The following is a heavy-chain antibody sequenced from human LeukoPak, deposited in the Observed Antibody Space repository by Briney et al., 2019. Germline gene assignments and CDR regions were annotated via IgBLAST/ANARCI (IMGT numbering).Heavy chain of an antibody. CDR1: GFSFSDYS. CDR3: ARDMKAAAGIVDY. D-gene: IGHD6-13*01. J-gene: IGHJ4*02. Sequence: GGSLRLSCAASGFSFSDYSMIWVRQAPGKGLEWVSSLSSSRSYIYYADSVKGRFTISRDNAKNSLYLQMNSLRAEDTAVYYCARDMKAAAGIVDYWGQGTLVTVSS. CDR2: LSSSRSYI. V-gene: IGHV3-21*01.